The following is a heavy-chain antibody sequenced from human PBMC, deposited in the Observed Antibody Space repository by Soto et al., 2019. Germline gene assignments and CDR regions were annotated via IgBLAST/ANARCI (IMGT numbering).Heavy chain of an antibody. CDR2: ISYDGSNK. D-gene: IGHD6-6*01. J-gene: IGHJ4*02. Sequence: GGSLRLSCAASGFTFSRYGMHWVRQAPGKGLEWVAVISYDGSNKYYADSDSVKGRFTISRDNSKNTLYLQMNSLRAEDTAVYYCARLMGTSSIVGWGQGTPVTVSS. V-gene: IGHV3-30*03. CDR1: GFTFSRYG. CDR3: ARLMGTSSIVG.